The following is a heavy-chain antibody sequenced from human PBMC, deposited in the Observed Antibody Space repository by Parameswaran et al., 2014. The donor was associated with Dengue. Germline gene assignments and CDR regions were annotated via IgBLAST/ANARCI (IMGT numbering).Heavy chain of an antibody. J-gene: IGHJ4*02. V-gene: IGHV5-51*01. D-gene: IGHD3-10*01. CDR2: IYPGDDDT. Sequence: VRQMPGKGLEWMGIIYPGDDDTKYSPSFEGQVTISADKSISTAYLQWSSLRASDSAMYYCATQQGGYFYGSGSEVPFDYWGQGTLVTVSS. CDR3: ATQQGGYFYGSGSEVPFDY.